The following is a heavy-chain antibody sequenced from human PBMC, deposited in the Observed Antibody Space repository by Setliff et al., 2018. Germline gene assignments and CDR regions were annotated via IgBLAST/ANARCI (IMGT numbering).Heavy chain of an antibody. CDR1: GLSFSDAW. CDR2: IKSRGDSATV. V-gene: IGHV3-15*07. J-gene: IGHJ6*03. Sequence: GGSLRLSCAASGLSFSDAWMNWVRLVPGKGLEWVGRIKSRGDSATVHYAAPVQGRFTISRGDSKDTLYLQMNSLKTEDTAVYFCARVYCRHRCLVESYMDVWGTGTTVAVSS. CDR3: ARVYCRHRCLVESYMDV. D-gene: IGHD3-16*01.